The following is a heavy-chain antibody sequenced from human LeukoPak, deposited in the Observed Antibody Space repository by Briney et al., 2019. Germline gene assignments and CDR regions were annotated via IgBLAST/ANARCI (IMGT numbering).Heavy chain of an antibody. Sequence: PGGSLRLSCAASGFTLSSYEMNWVRQAPGKGLEWVAYISSSGRTMYYADSVKGRFTISRDNAKTSLYLQMNNLRAEDTAVYYCARDSYFGSGSYYDSWGRGTLVTVSS. J-gene: IGHJ4*02. CDR1: GFTLSSYE. CDR2: ISSSGRTM. V-gene: IGHV3-48*03. D-gene: IGHD3-10*01. CDR3: ARDSYFGSGSYYDS.